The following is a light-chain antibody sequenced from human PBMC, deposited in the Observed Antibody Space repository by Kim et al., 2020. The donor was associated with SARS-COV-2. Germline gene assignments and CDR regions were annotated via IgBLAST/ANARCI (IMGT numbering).Light chain of an antibody. J-gene: IGKJ1*01. Sequence: ASEGDRVSITCRASQSVSGWLAWYQQKPGRAPKVLIYDAFTLESGVPSRFSGSGSGTEFTLTISSLQPDDFATYYCQQYDNYPWTFGQGTKVDIK. V-gene: IGKV1-5*01. CDR3: QQYDNYPWT. CDR1: QSVSGW. CDR2: DAF.